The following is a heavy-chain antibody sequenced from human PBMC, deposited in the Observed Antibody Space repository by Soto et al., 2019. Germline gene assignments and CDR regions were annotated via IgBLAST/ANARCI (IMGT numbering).Heavy chain of an antibody. CDR3: ARGFPLDY. CDR1: GXTLSSYW. D-gene: IGHD3-10*01. Sequence: GSLRLSCAASGXTLSSYWMHWVRQAPGKGLVWVSRINSEGSSTSYADSVNGRFTVSRDNAKNTTYLQLNRLRAEDTAVYYCARGFPLDYWGQGTLGTVS. J-gene: IGHJ4*02. CDR2: INSEGSST. V-gene: IGHV3-74*01.